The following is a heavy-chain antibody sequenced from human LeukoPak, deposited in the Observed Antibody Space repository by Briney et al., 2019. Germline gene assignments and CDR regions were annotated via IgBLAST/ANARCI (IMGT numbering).Heavy chain of an antibody. CDR2: INAGNGNT. V-gene: IGHV1-3*01. Sequence: GASVTVSCTASGYTFTSYAMHWVRQAPGQRLEWMGWINAGNGNTKYSQKFQGRVTITRDTSASTAYMELSSLRSEDTAVYYCARDYSLAAAVNYWGQGTLVTVSS. CDR3: ARDYSLAAAVNY. D-gene: IGHD6-13*01. CDR1: GYTFTSYA. J-gene: IGHJ4*02.